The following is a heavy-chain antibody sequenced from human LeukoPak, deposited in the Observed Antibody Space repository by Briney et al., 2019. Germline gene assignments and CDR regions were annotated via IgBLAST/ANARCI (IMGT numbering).Heavy chain of an antibody. Sequence: GSLRLSCAASGFTFSDYYMSWIRQAPGKGLEWIGYIHYSGSTKYNPSLKSRVTISVDTSENQFSLTLNSVTAADTAVYYCARSRGGYGDYGSWFDPWGQGILVTVSS. D-gene: IGHD3-16*01. CDR2: IHYSGST. V-gene: IGHV4-59*01. CDR3: ARSRGGYGDYGSWFDP. CDR1: GFTFSDYY. J-gene: IGHJ5*02.